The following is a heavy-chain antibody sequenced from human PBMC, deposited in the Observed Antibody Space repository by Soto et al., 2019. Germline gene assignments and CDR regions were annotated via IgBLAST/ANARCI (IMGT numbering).Heavy chain of an antibody. V-gene: IGHV3-30*18. CDR1: GFTFSSYG. J-gene: IGHJ6*02. D-gene: IGHD1-26*01. CDR3: AKVHPGGSYADMDV. Sequence: QVQLVESGGGVVQPGRSLRLSCAASGFTFSSYGMHWVRQAPGKGLEWVAVISYDGSNKYYADSVKGRFTISRDNSKNTLYPQMNGPRAEDTAVYSCAKVHPGGSYADMDVWGQGTTVTVSS. CDR2: ISYDGSNK.